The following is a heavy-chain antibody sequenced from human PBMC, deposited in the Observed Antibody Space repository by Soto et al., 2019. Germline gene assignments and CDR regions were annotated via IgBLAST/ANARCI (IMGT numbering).Heavy chain of an antibody. Sequence: GESLKISCKVSGYSFAGYWITWVRQKPGKGLEWMGRIDPSDSQTYYSPSFRGHVTISATKSITTVFLQWSSLRASDTAMYYCARQIYDSDTGPNFQYYFDSWGQGTPVTVSS. J-gene: IGHJ4*02. CDR1: GYSFAGYW. D-gene: IGHD3-22*01. V-gene: IGHV5-10-1*01. CDR2: IDPSDSQT. CDR3: ARQIYDSDTGPNFQYYFDS.